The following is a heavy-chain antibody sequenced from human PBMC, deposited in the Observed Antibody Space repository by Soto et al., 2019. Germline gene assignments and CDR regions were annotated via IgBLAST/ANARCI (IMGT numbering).Heavy chain of an antibody. Sequence: PGGSLRLSCAASEFTFSTYGMHWVRQAPGKGLEWVAVISYDGSNKYYADSVKGRFTISRDNSKNTLYLQMNSLRADDTAVYYCAADRAPKGYSGSQGYWGQGTLVTVSS. CDR3: AADRAPKGYSGSQGY. V-gene: IGHV3-30*03. CDR2: ISYDGSNK. D-gene: IGHD1-26*01. J-gene: IGHJ4*02. CDR1: EFTFSTYG.